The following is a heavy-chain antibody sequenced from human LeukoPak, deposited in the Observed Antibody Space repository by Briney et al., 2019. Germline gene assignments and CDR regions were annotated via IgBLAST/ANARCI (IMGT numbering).Heavy chain of an antibody. CDR1: GGSISSYY. J-gene: IGHJ5*02. D-gene: IGHD2-2*02. Sequence: SETLSLTCTVSGGSISSYYWSWIRQPAVKGLEWIGRISPSGSTYYNPSLKSRVTISVDTSKNQFSLKLSSVTAADTAVYYCARELHDLVLYRFDPWGQGTLVTVSS. CDR3: ARELHDLVLYRFDP. V-gene: IGHV4-4*07. CDR2: ISPSGST.